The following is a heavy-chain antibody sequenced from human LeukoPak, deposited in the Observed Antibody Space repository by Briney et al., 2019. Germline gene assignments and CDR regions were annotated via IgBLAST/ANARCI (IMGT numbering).Heavy chain of an antibody. CDR1: GFTFSDYT. Sequence: GGSLRLSCAASGFTFSDYTMNWVRQAPGKGLEWVSSIGSVTTYIYYADSVKGRFTISRDNAKNSLYLQMNSLREEDTAIYYCARGYGDPPSFDYWGQGTQVTVSS. D-gene: IGHD4-17*01. J-gene: IGHJ4*02. V-gene: IGHV3-21*01. CDR2: IGSVTTYI. CDR3: ARGYGDPPSFDY.